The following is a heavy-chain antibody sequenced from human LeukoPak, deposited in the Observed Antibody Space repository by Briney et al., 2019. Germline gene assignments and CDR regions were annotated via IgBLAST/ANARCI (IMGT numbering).Heavy chain of an antibody. D-gene: IGHD3-3*01. CDR2: INPSGGST. CDR1: GYTFTSYY. Sequence: GASVKVSCKASGYTFTSYYMHWVRQAPGQGLEWMGIINPSGGSTSYAQKFQGRVTMTRDMSTSTVYMELSSLRSEDTAVYYCARHKGSGYSRDAFDIWGQGTMATVSS. V-gene: IGHV1-46*01. J-gene: IGHJ3*02. CDR3: ARHKGSGYSRDAFDI.